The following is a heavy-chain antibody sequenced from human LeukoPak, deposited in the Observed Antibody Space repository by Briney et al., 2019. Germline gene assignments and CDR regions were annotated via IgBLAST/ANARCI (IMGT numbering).Heavy chain of an antibody. CDR3: AKGITYYDILSAFDY. D-gene: IGHD3-9*01. Sequence: GGSLRLSCAAPGFTFSSYTMSWVRQAPGKGLDWVSAISGSGRSTYYADSVKGRFTISRDNSKNTLYLQVNSLRAEDTAVYYCAKGITYYDILSAFDYWGQGTLVTVSS. CDR1: GFTFSSYT. CDR2: ISGSGRST. V-gene: IGHV3-23*01. J-gene: IGHJ4*02.